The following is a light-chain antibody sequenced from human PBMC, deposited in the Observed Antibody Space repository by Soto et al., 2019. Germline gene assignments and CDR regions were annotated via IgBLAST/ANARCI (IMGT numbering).Light chain of an antibody. J-gene: IGKJ2*03. CDR2: GAS. CDR3: QQYGSTPYS. CDR1: QSVSNNY. V-gene: IGKV3-20*01. Sequence: EVVMTQSPGTLSLSPGERATLSCRASQSVSNNYLAWYQQRPGHAPRLLIYGASKRATGIPDKFSGSGSGTEFTLSVSRLEPEDVAVYYCQQYGSTPYSFGQGTKLEIE.